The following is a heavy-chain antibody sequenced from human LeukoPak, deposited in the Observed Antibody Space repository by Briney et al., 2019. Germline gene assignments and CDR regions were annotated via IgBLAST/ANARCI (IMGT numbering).Heavy chain of an antibody. CDR2: IYYSGIT. D-gene: IGHD6-25*01. CDR1: GGSISSSSYY. CDR3: ASDYSSAHWFDP. J-gene: IGHJ5*02. V-gene: IGHV4-39*07. Sequence: PSETLSLTCTVSGGSISSSSYYWGWIRQPPGKGLEWIASIYYSGITYYNPSLKSRVTISVDTSKNQFSLKLSSVTAADTAVYYCASDYSSAHWFDPWGQGTLVTVSS.